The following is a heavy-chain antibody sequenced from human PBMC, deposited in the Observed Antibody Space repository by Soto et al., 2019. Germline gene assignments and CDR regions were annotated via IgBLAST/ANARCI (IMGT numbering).Heavy chain of an antibody. CDR3: AKGGPGASSGLFES. D-gene: IGHD3-3*01. J-gene: IGHJ4*02. CDR2: IYSDGTT. Sequence: TGGSLRLSCAASGFIVTSNYMSWVRKAPGKGLEWVSVIYSDGTTNYAESVKGRFTISRDNSKNTVFLQMSSLRAEDTAVYYCAKGGPGASSGLFESWGQGTLVTVS. V-gene: IGHV3-53*01. CDR1: GFIVTSNY.